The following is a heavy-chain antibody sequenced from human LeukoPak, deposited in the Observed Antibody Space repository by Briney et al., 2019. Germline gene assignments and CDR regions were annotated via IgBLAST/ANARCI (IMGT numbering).Heavy chain of an antibody. J-gene: IGHJ4*02. V-gene: IGHV4-39*07. D-gene: IGHD1-26*01. Sequence: SSETLSLTCTVSGGSISSSSYYWGWIRQPPGKGLEWIGSIYYSGSTYYNPSLKSRVTISVDTSKNQFSLNLSSVTAADTAVYYCARGGVGDSFDYWGQGTLVTVSS. CDR2: IYYSGST. CDR3: ARGGVGDSFDY. CDR1: GGSISSSSYY.